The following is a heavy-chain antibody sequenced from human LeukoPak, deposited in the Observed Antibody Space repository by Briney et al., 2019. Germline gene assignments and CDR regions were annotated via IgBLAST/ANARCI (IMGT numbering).Heavy chain of an antibody. J-gene: IGHJ5*02. D-gene: IGHD3-22*01. CDR1: GGSISSGGYY. Sequence: SQTLSLTCTVSGGSISSGGYYWSWIRQHPGKGLEWIGYIYYSGSTYYNPSLKSRVTISVDTSKNQFSLKLSSVTAADTAVYYCAREVRGYYDSRFDPWGQGTLVTVSS. CDR3: AREVRGYYDSRFDP. CDR2: IYYSGST. V-gene: IGHV4-31*03.